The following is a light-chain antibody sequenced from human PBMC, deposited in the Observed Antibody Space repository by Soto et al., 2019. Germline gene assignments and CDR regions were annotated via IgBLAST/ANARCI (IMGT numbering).Light chain of an antibody. J-gene: IGKJ3*01. V-gene: IGKV3-15*01. CDR3: QQDNKSSVFT. CDR1: QSVASN. CDR2: GAS. Sequence: IVMTQSPATLSVSPGERATLSCRASQSVASNLAWYQQRLGQAPRLLVYGASTRATGIPASFSVSGSGTEFSLTICSVQSEEFAVYYCQQDNKSSVFTLGPGTRVDIK.